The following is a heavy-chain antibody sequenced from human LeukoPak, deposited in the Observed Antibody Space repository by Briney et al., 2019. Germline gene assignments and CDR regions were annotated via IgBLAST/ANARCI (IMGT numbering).Heavy chain of an antibody. Sequence: GGSLRLSCAASGFTFSSYGMSWVRQAPGKGLEWVSAISGSGGSTYYADSVKGRFTISRDNSKNTLYLQMNSLRAEDTAVYYCAGTPTPGLFDYWGQGTLVTVSS. CDR1: GFTFSSYG. CDR3: AGTPTPGLFDY. V-gene: IGHV3-23*01. D-gene: IGHD2-15*01. J-gene: IGHJ4*02. CDR2: ISGSGGST.